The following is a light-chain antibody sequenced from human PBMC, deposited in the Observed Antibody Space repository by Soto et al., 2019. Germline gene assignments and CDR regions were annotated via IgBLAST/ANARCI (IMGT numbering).Light chain of an antibody. Sequence: QSVLTQPPSVSGAPGQRVTIYCTGSSSNIGAGYDVHWYQQLPGTAPKLLIYGNSNRPSGVPDRFSGSKSVTSASLAITGLQAEDEADYYCQSYDSSLSGGVFGGGTQLTVL. CDR3: QSYDSSLSGGV. CDR2: GNS. J-gene: IGLJ2*01. V-gene: IGLV1-40*01. CDR1: SSNIGAGYD.